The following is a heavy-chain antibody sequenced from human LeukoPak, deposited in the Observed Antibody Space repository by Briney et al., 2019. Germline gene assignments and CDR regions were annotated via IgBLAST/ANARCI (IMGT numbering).Heavy chain of an antibody. Sequence: PGGSLRLSCAASGFTFDDYAMSWVRQAPGKGLEWVSAISGSGGSTYYADSVKGRFTISRDNSKNTLYLQMNSLRAEDTAVYYCAKCYDFWSGSLAYWGQGTLVTVSS. CDR2: ISGSGGST. D-gene: IGHD3-3*01. J-gene: IGHJ4*02. CDR1: GFTFDDYA. V-gene: IGHV3-23*01. CDR3: AKCYDFWSGSLAY.